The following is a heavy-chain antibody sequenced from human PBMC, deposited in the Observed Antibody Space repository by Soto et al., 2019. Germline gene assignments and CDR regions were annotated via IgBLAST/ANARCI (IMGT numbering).Heavy chain of an antibody. CDR3: ARGIRSPWP. Sequence: SETLSLTCAVYGGSFGGYHWSWIRQPPGKGLEWIGEINHSGSTNYNASLKSRVTISLDTSKNQFYLKLTSVTAADTAVYFCARGIRSPWPWGQGTLVTVSS. CDR2: INHSGST. V-gene: IGHV4-34*01. CDR1: GGSFGGYH. D-gene: IGHD4-17*01. J-gene: IGHJ5*02.